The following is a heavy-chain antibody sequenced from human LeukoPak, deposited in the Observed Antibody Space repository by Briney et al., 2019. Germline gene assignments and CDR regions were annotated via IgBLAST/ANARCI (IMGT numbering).Heavy chain of an antibody. Sequence: GGSLRLSCAASGFTFSSYGMHLVRQAPGKGLEWVAFIRYDGSNKYYADSVKGRFTISRDNSKNTLYLQMNSLRAEGTAVYYCAKDHSWGGWFPLGXAFDXXGQGTMVTVSX. D-gene: IGHD6-19*01. CDR3: AKDHSWGGWFPLGXAFDX. CDR2: IRYDGSNK. CDR1: GFTFSSYG. V-gene: IGHV3-30*02. J-gene: IGHJ3*02.